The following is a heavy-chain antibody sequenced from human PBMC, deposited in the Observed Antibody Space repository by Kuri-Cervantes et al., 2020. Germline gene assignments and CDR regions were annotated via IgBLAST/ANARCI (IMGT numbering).Heavy chain of an antibody. J-gene: IGHJ6*03. D-gene: IGHD6-19*01. CDR2: IRSKAYGGTT. CDR1: GFTFGDYA. CDR3: TRDQEWLGSYYYYMDV. Sequence: GGSLRLSCTASGFTFGDYAMSWFRQAPGKGLEWVGFIRSKAYGGTTEYAASVKGRFTISRDDSKSIAYLQMNSLKTEDTAVYYCTRDQEWLGSYYYYMDVWGKGTTVTVSS. V-gene: IGHV3-49*03.